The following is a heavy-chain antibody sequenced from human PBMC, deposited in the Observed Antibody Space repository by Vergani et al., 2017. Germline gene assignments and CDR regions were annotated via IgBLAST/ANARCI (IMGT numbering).Heavy chain of an antibody. CDR2: IYSGGST. V-gene: IGHV3-66*01. CDR1: GFTVSSNY. CDR3: AKDGELVVPAAIGY. Sequence: EVQLVESGGGLVQPGGSLRLSCAASGFTVSSNYMSWVRQAPGKGLEWVSVIYSGGSTYYADSVKGRFTISRDNSKNTLYLQMNSLRAEDTAVYYCAKDGELVVPAAIGYWGQGTLVTVSS. D-gene: IGHD2-2*02. J-gene: IGHJ4*02.